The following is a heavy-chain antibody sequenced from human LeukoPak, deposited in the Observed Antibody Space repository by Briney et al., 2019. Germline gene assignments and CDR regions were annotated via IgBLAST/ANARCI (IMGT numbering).Heavy chain of an antibody. CDR1: GFTVSSNY. D-gene: IGHD6-19*01. Sequence: GGSLRLSCAASGFTVSSNYMSWVRQAPGKGLEWVSVMYSGGSTYYADSVKGRFTIPGDNSKNTLYLQMNSLRAEDTAVYYCARGPNLGKASGWFDYYYYYGMDVWGQGTTVTVSS. V-gene: IGHV3-53*01. CDR2: MYSGGST. CDR3: ARGPNLGKASGWFDYYYYYGMDV. J-gene: IGHJ6*02.